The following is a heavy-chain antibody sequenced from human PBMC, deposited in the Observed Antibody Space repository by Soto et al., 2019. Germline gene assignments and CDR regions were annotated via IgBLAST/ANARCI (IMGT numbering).Heavy chain of an antibody. CDR1: GFTFPNYC. V-gene: IGHV1-3*04. CDR3: ARDLIQEPGAYFEP. J-gene: IGHJ4*02. CDR2: ISTGTGDR. Sequence: QVQLVQSGAEVKKPGASVRVSCKASGFTFPNYCIHWVRQAPGQRLEWMGWISTGTGDREYSQRFQSRVTITWDISATTVYMELSSLKPADKAVYYCARDLIQEPGAYFEPWGQCTLLAVSS. D-gene: IGHD2-8*02.